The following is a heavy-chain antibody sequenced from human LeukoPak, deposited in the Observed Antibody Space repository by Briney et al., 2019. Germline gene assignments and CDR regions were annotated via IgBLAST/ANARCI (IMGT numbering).Heavy chain of an antibody. CDR1: GFTFSSYG. CDR3: AKDLYGDYGGIDY. Sequence: GGSLRLSCAASGFTFSSYGMHWVRQAPGRGLEWVSIIRGSSISTYYADSVKGRFTISRDNSKNTVYLQMNSLRAEDTAIYYCAKDLYGDYGGIDYWGQGTLVTVSS. D-gene: IGHD4-17*01. CDR2: IRGSSIST. J-gene: IGHJ4*02. V-gene: IGHV3-23*01.